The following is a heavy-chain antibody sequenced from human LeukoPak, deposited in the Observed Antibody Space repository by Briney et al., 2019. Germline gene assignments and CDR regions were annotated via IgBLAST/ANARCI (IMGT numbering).Heavy chain of an antibody. D-gene: IGHD3-10*01. Sequence: GGSLRLSCEASGFTFSIYWMHWVRQVPGKGLVWVSRINEYGSTTNYADSVKDRFIISRDNAKNTLYLQMNSLRAEDSAVYYCARDVAGSGSRWGQGTLVTVSS. V-gene: IGHV3-74*01. J-gene: IGHJ4*02. CDR3: ARDVAGSGSR. CDR1: GFTFSIYW. CDR2: INEYGSTT.